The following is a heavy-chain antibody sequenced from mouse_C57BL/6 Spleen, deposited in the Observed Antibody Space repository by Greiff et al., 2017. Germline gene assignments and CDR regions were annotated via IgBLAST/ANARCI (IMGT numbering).Heavy chain of an antibody. CDR1: GYTFTDYE. CDR3: TKVTDWGGFAY. V-gene: IGHV1-15*01. J-gene: IGHJ3*01. CDR2: IDPETGGT. D-gene: IGHD4-1*01. Sequence: QVQLQQSGAELVRPGASVTLSCKASGYTFTDYEMHWVKQTPVHGLEWIGAIDPETGGTAYNQKFTGKAILTADKSSSTAYMELRSLTSEDSAVYYCTKVTDWGGFAYGGQGTLVIVSA.